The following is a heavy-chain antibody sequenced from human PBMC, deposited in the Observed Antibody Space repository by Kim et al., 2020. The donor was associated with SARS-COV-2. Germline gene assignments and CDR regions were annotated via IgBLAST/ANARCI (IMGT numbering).Heavy chain of an antibody. Sequence: ASVKVSCKASGYIFTSYYMHWVRQAPGQGLEWMGMINLSADRTNYAQNFQGRVTMTRDTSTSTVYMELSSLRSEDTAMYYCAREPPGATDGFDYWGEGTLVTVSS. D-gene: IGHD1-1*01. CDR1: GYIFTSYY. CDR2: INLSADRT. CDR3: AREPPGATDGFDY. V-gene: IGHV1-46*01. J-gene: IGHJ4*02.